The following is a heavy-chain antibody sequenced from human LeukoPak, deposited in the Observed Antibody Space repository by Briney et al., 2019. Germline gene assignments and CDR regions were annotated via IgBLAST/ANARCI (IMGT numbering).Heavy chain of an antibody. Sequence: SETLSLTCTVSGGSISSSSYYWGWIRQPPGKGLEWIGSIYYSGSTYYNPSLKSRVTISVDTSKNQFSLKLSSVTAADTAVYYCAREGYGDYLGGQGTLVTVSS. CDR3: AREGYGDYL. D-gene: IGHD4-17*01. CDR2: IYYSGST. J-gene: IGHJ4*02. CDR1: GGSISSSSYY. V-gene: IGHV4-39*02.